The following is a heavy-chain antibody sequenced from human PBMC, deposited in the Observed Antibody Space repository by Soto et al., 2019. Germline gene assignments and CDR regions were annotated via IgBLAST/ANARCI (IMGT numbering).Heavy chain of an antibody. V-gene: IGHV4-4*02. D-gene: IGHD3-10*01. CDR2: IYHSGST. J-gene: IGHJ6*02. Sequence: SETLSLTCTVSGGSISSSNWWSWVRQPPGKGLEWIGEIYHSGSTNYNPSLKSRVTISVDKSKNQFSLKLSSVTAADTAVYYCARDLDTMVRGVIHYGMDVWGQGTTVTVS. CDR3: ARDLDTMVRGVIHYGMDV. CDR1: GGSISSSNW.